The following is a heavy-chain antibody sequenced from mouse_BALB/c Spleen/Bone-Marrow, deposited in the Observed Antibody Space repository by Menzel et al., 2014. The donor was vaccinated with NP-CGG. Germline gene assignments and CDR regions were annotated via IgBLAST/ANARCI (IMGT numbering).Heavy chain of an antibody. J-gene: IGHJ2*01. CDR1: GYAFSSYW. D-gene: IGHD2-10*02. CDR3: ARQYGNYFDY. Sequence: QVTLKVRGAELVRPGSSVKISCKASGYAFSSYWMNWVKQRPGQGLEWIGQIYPGDGDTNYNGKFKGKATLTADKSSSTAYMQLSSLTSEDSAVYFCARQYGNYFDYWGQGTTLTVSS. CDR2: IYPGDGDT. V-gene: IGHV1-80*01.